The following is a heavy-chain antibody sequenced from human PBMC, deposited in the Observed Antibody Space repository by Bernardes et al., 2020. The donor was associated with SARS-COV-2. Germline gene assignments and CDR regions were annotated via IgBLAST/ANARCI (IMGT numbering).Heavy chain of an antibody. CDR1: RFTVSSTY. CDR2: IYSGGTT. CDR3: ATNWELGG. D-gene: IGHD1-26*01. Sequence: GGSLRLSCAASRFTVSSTYMNWVRQAPGKGLEWVSVIYSGGTTYYADSVKGRFTISRDNSKNTLYLQMNSLRAEDTAVYYCATNWELGGWGQGTLVTVSS. J-gene: IGHJ4*02. V-gene: IGHV3-66*01.